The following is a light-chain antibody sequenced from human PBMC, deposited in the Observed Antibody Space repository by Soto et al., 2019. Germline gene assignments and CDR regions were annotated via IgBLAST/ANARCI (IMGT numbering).Light chain of an antibody. Sequence: DIQMTQSPSSLSASVGDRVTITCRASQSITNYLRWYQQKPGTAPKLLMFAASSLQSGVPSRFSGGGSGTDFTLTITSLQPEDVASYYFQQSYSTPWTFGQGTKVEIK. V-gene: IGKV1-39*01. CDR2: AAS. CDR3: QQSYSTPWT. J-gene: IGKJ1*01. CDR1: QSITNY.